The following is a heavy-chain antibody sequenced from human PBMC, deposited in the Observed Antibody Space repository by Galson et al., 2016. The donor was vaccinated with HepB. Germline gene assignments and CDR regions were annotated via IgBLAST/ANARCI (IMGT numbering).Heavy chain of an antibody. Sequence: SLRLPCAASGFTFSTYNMNWVRQAPGKGLEWVSSISRGSGYIYYDDSVKGRFTISRDNAKNSLFLQMNSLRAEDTAVYYCCVDTAMDYVFDYWGQGTLVTVSS. D-gene: IGHD5-18*01. CDR3: CVDTAMDYVFDY. CDR2: ISRGSGYI. V-gene: IGHV3-21*01. J-gene: IGHJ4*02. CDR1: GFTFSTYN.